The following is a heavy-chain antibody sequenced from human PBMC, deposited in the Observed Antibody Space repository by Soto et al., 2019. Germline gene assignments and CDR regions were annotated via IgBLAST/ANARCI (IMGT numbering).Heavy chain of an antibody. Sequence: QVQLVQSGAEVKKPGASVKVSCKASGYTFTSYYMHWVRQAPGQGLEWMGIINPSGGSTSYAQKFQGRGTMTRDTSTSTVYMELSSLRSEDTAVYYCAREPITMIVVVISPDAFDIWGQGTMVTVSS. D-gene: IGHD3-22*01. CDR3: AREPITMIVVVISPDAFDI. V-gene: IGHV1-46*01. J-gene: IGHJ3*02. CDR1: GYTFTSYY. CDR2: INPSGGST.